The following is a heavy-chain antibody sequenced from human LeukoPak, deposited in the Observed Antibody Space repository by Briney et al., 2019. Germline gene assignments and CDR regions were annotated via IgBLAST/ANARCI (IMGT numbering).Heavy chain of an antibody. CDR1: GGSISSGDYY. Sequence: TLSLTCTVSGGSISSGDYYRSWIRQPPGTGLEWIGYIYYSGSTYYNPSLKSRVTISVDTSKNQFSLKLSSVTAADTAVYYCARAGGDYQYYYYYYYMDVWGKGTTVTVSS. CDR3: ARAGGDYQYYYYYYYMDV. CDR2: IYYSGST. D-gene: IGHD4-17*01. J-gene: IGHJ6*03. V-gene: IGHV4-30-4*08.